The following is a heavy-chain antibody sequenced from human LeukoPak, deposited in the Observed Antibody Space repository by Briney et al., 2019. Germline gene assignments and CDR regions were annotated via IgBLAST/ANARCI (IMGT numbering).Heavy chain of an antibody. Sequence: GGSLRLSCAASGFTFSSYAMSWVRQAPGKGLEWVSAFSGSGGDTYYADSVKGRFTISRDNSKNTLYLQMNSLRAEDTAVYYCAKSRYNRFDYWGQGTLVTVSS. CDR2: FSGSGGDT. J-gene: IGHJ4*02. D-gene: IGHD5-24*01. V-gene: IGHV3-23*01. CDR3: AKSRYNRFDY. CDR1: GFTFSSYA.